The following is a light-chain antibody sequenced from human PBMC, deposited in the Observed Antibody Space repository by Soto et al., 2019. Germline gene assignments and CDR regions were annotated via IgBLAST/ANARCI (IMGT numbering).Light chain of an antibody. V-gene: IGLV1-36*01. CDR2: YDD. J-gene: IGLJ2*01. Sequence: QSVLTQPPSVSEAPGQRVTISCSGSRSNIGDNAVNWYQQLPGKAPKLLIYYDDLLPSGVSDRFSGSKSGTSASLAISGLQSEHEADYYCAVWDDSLNGPVFGGGTKVTVL. CDR1: RSNIGDNA. CDR3: AVWDDSLNGPV.